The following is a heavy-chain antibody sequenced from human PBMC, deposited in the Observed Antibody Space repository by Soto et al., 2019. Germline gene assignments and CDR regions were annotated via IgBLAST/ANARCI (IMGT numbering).Heavy chain of an antibody. CDR3: ARTCSSTSCYSDY. CDR1: GGSISSSSYY. Sequence: QLQLQESGPGLVKPSETLSLTCTVSGGSISSSSYYWGWIRQPPRKGLEWIGSIYYSGSTYYNPSLKSRVTISVDTSKNQFSLKLSSVTAADTAVYYCARTCSSTSCYSDYWGQGTLVTVSS. D-gene: IGHD2-2*01. V-gene: IGHV4-39*01. CDR2: IYYSGST. J-gene: IGHJ4*02.